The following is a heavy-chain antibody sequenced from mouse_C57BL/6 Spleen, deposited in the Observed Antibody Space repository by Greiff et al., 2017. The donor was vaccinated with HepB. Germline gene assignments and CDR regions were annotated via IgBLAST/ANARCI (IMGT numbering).Heavy chain of an antibody. Sequence: VQLQQSGAELARPGASVKLSCKASGYTFTSYGISWVKQRTGQGLEWIGEIYPRSGNTYYNEKFKGKATLTADKSSSTAYMELRSLTSEDSAVYFCARYDGYYKAVDYWGQGTSVTVSS. D-gene: IGHD2-3*01. J-gene: IGHJ4*01. CDR3: ARYDGYYKAVDY. CDR2: IYPRSGNT. CDR1: GYTFTSYG. V-gene: IGHV1-81*01.